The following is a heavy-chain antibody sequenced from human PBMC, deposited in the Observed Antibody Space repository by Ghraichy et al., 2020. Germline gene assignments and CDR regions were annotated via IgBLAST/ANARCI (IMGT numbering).Heavy chain of an antibody. J-gene: IGHJ5*02. CDR2: ISAYNGNT. V-gene: IGHV1-18*01. D-gene: IGHD4-23*01. Sequence: ASVKVSCKASGYTFTSYGISWVRQAPGQGLEWMGWISAYNGNTNYAQKLQGRVTMTTDTSTSTAYMELRSLRSDDTAVYYCARVGGGNHLGNNWFDPWGQGTLVTVSS. CDR1: GYTFTSYG. CDR3: ARVGGGNHLGNNWFDP.